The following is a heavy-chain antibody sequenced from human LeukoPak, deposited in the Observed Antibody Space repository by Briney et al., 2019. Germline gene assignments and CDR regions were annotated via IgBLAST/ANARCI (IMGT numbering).Heavy chain of an antibody. V-gene: IGHV3-20*04. CDR1: GFIFDDYG. CDR3: ARVQLVDYYYYSYMDV. Sequence: GGSLRLSCAAFGFIFDDYGMSWVSQAPGKGLEWVSGINWNGGSTGYADSVKGRFTISRDNAKNSLYLQMNSLGAEDTALYYCARVQLVDYYYYSYMDVWGKGTTVTVSS. J-gene: IGHJ6*03. D-gene: IGHD6-6*01. CDR2: INWNGGST.